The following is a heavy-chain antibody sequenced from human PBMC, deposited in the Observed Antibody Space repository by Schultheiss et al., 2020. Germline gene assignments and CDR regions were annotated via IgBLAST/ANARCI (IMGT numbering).Heavy chain of an antibody. D-gene: IGHD6-6*01. V-gene: IGHV1-2*02. CDR3: ARDKGYSSSSRYYYYYYMDV. CDR2: INPNSGGT. J-gene: IGHJ6*03. Sequence: AAVKVAFKASGYTFTGYYMHWVRQAPGQGLEWMGWINPNSGGTNYAQKFQGRVTMTRDTSISTAYMELSKLRSDDTAVYYCARDKGYSSSSRYYYYYYMDVWGKGTTVTVSS. CDR1: GYTFTGYY.